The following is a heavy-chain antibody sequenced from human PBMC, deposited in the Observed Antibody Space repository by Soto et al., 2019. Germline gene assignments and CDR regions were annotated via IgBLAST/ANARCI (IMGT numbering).Heavy chain of an antibody. Sequence: VQLVESGGGLVKPGGSLRLSCAASGFTFSNAWMSWVRQAPGKGLEWVGRIKSKTDGGTTDYAAPVKGRFTISRDDSKNTLYLQMNSLKTEDTAVYYCPTELSRSGWYEGGYWGQGTLVTFSS. CDR2: IKSKTDGGTT. CDR3: PTELSRSGWYEGGY. J-gene: IGHJ4*02. D-gene: IGHD6-19*01. CDR1: GFTFSNAW. V-gene: IGHV3-15*01.